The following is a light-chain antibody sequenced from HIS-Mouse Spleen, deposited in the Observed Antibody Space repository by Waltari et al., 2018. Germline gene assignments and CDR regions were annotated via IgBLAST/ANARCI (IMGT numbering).Light chain of an antibody. CDR2: EVS. J-gene: IGLJ2*01. V-gene: IGLV2-8*01. CDR3: SSYAGSNNLV. Sequence: QSALTQPPPASGSPGQAVTISCTGTSRDVGGYNYVPWYHQHPGKAPNVMIYEVSKRPSGVPDRFSGSKSGNTASLTVSGLQAEDEADYYCSSYAGSNNLVFGGGTKLTVL. CDR1: SRDVGGYNY.